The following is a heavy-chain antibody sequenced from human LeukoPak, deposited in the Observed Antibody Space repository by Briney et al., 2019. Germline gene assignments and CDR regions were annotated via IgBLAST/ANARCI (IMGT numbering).Heavy chain of an antibody. CDR3: SRAHSTGWLGINDY. CDR1: GFTFSDYA. CDR2: IRSKAHGGTA. V-gene: IGHV3-49*04. D-gene: IGHD6-19*01. J-gene: IGHJ4*02. Sequence: GGSLRLSCTASGFTFSDYAVTWVRQAPGKGLEWVGFIRSKAHGGTADYATSVKGRFTISRDDSKTIAYLQMDSLKTEDTAVYYCSRAHSTGWLGINDYWGQGALVTVSS.